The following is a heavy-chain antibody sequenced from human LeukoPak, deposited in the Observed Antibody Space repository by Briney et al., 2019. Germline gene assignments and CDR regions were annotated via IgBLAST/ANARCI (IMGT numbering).Heavy chain of an antibody. CDR1: GGSISSSNW. J-gene: IGHJ4*02. Sequence: PSETLSLTCAVSGGSISSSNWWSWVRQPPGKGLEWIGEIYHSGSTNYNPSLKSRVTISVDKSKNQFSLKLSSVTAADTAVYYCARLAPDYYDSSGYHRFFDYWGQGTLVTVSS. CDR3: ARLAPDYYDSSGYHRFFDY. D-gene: IGHD3-22*01. V-gene: IGHV4-4*02. CDR2: IYHSGST.